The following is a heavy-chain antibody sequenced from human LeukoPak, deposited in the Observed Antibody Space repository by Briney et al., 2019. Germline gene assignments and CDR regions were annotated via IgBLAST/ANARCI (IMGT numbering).Heavy chain of an antibody. CDR1: GYTFTSYG. J-gene: IGHJ6*02. D-gene: IGHD2-2*01. V-gene: IGHV1-18*01. Sequence: GASVKVSCKASGYTFTSYGISWVRQAPGQGLEWMGWISAYNGNINYAQKLQGRVTMTTDTSTSTAYMELRSLRSDDTAVYYCAVDIVVVPAATPVVVPGMDVWGQGTTVTVSS. CDR2: ISAYNGNI. CDR3: AVDIVVVPAATPVVVPGMDV.